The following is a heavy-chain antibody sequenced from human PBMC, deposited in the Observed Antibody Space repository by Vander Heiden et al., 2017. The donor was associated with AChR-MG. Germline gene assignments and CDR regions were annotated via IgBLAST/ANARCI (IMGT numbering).Heavy chain of an antibody. CDR1: GFSFSDYA. CDR3: GKILTTVTTYYYGVDV. J-gene: IGHJ6*02. CDR2: ISGNGGDT. Sequence: VQLSQSGGGLVEPGGSLRLSCAASGFSFSDYAMVWIRQTPEKRLEGVSSISGNGGDTYYADSVRGRFTISRDRSKNTLYLQMSSLRDEDTAVYYCGKILTTVTTYYYGVDVWGQGTTVTVSS. D-gene: IGHD4-4*01. V-gene: IGHV3-23*01.